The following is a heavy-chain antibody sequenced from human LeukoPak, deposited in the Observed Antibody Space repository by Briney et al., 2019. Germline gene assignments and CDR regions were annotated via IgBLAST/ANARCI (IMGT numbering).Heavy chain of an antibody. CDR2: SIPIFGTA. D-gene: IGHD3-10*01. J-gene: IGHJ4*02. Sequence: SVKVSCTAFGAPFSSYAIRSVRQAPGLGRGWMGGSIPIFGTADYDKTYQGRGAVTTAEATSTATMELSNLRAEDTSTHYCASEDYGSGSNDYWGQGTLVTVSS. V-gene: IGHV1-69*05. CDR1: GAPFSSYA. CDR3: ASEDYGSGSNDY.